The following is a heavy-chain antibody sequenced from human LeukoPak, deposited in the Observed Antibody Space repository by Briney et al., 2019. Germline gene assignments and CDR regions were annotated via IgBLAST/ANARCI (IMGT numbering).Heavy chain of an antibody. CDR2: INPNRGGT. J-gene: IGHJ6*02. D-gene: IGHD3-10*01. CDR3: ASSWITMVPGSPAPYYYYYYGMDV. V-gene: IGHV1-2*02. CDR1: GYTFTGYY. Sequence: ASVTVSFKASGYTFTGYYMHWVRQAPGQGREWMGWINPNRGGTNYSQKFQGRVTMTRDTSISTAYMELSRLRSDDTAVYYCASSWITMVPGSPAPYYYYYYGMDVWGQGTTVTVSS.